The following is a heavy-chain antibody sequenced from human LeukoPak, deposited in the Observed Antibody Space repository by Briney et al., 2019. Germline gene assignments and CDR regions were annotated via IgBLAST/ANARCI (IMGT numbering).Heavy chain of an antibody. J-gene: IGHJ3*02. Sequence: GRSLRLSCAASRFTFDDYAMHWVRQAPGKGLEWVSGITWNSGSIAYADSVKGRFTISRDNAKNSLYLQMNSLRPEDTALYYCAKGVRITMVRGAFDIWGQGTMVTVSS. CDR2: ITWNSGSI. D-gene: IGHD3-10*01. CDR3: AKGVRITMVRGAFDI. CDR1: RFTFDDYA. V-gene: IGHV3-9*01.